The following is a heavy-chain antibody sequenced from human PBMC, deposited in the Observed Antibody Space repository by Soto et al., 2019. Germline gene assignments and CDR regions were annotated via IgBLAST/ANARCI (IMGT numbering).Heavy chain of an antibody. CDR3: ARYNNSEGIDV. CDR2: INYIGTT. V-gene: IGHV4-31*03. D-gene: IGHD1-1*01. Sequence: SETLSLTCSVSGGSFSSDSFIWSWVRQFPGKGLEWIGYINYIGTTYYNPSLRSRITMSVDTSKNQFSMNLSSVTAADTAVYYCARYNNSEGIDVWGQGTTVTVSS. CDR1: GGSFSSDSFI. J-gene: IGHJ6*02.